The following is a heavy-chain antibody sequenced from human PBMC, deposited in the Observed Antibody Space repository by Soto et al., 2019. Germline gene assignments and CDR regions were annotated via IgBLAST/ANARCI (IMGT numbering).Heavy chain of an antibody. CDR1: GFTFSSYG. J-gene: IGHJ4*02. CDR2: ISYDGSNK. CDR3: AKVVKGYSYCFGY. Sequence: QVQLVESGGGVVQPGRSLRLSCAASGFTFSSYGMHWVRQAPGKGLEWVAVISYDGSNKYYADSVKGRFTISRDNSKNTLYLQMNSLRAEDTAVYYCAKVVKGYSYCFGYWGQGTLVTVSS. D-gene: IGHD5-18*01. V-gene: IGHV3-30*18.